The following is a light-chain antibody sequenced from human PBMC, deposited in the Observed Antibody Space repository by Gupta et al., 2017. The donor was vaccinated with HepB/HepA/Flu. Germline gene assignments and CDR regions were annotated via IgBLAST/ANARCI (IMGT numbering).Light chain of an antibody. CDR3: IQALQSPRT. Sequence: DIVITQSPLSLRVTTGESDSISGRFSQSLVKSNGYSYLDWYLQKPGQSPQLLIYLGSHRSSGVPDRFSGSGSGADFTLKISRVEADDVWVYYCIQALQSPRTFGHGTKLEIK. CDR2: LGS. V-gene: IGKV2-28*01. J-gene: IGKJ2*02. CDR1: QSLVKSNGYSY.